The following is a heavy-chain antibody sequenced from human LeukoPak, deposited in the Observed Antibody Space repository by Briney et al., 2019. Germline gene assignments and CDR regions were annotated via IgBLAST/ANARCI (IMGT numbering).Heavy chain of an antibody. Sequence: ASVKVSCKASGYTFTSYDINWVRQAPGQGLEWMGWINPNSGGTNYAQKFQGRVTMTRDTSISTAYMELSRLRSDDTAVYYCARRKVAANNWFDPWGQGTLVTVSS. CDR3: ARRKVAANNWFDP. CDR2: INPNSGGT. J-gene: IGHJ5*02. CDR1: GYTFTSYD. D-gene: IGHD6-6*01. V-gene: IGHV1-2*02.